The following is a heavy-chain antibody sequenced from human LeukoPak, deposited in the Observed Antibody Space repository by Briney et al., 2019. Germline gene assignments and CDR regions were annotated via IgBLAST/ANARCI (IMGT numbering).Heavy chain of an antibody. V-gene: IGHV3-23*01. CDR1: GFTFSSYA. D-gene: IGHD3-3*01. CDR3: AKFYDDFWSGQWGNFDY. J-gene: IGHJ4*02. CDR2: IRGSGGST. Sequence: GGSLRLSCAASGFTFSSYAMSWVRQAPGKGLEWVSAIRGSGGSTYYADSVKGRFTISRDNSKNTLYLQMNSLRAEDTAVYYCAKFYDDFWSGQWGNFDYWGQGTLVTVSS.